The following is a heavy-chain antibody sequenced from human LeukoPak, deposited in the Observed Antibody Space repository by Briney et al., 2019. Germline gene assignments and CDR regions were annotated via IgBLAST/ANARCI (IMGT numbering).Heavy chain of an antibody. CDR2: ISYDGSNK. CDR1: GFTFSSYA. D-gene: IGHD6-13*01. CDR3: AKGPRQQLVTRCDY. Sequence: PGGSLRLSCAASGFTFSSYAMHCVRQAPGKGLEWVAVISYDGSNKYYADSVKGRFTISRDNSKNTLYLQMNSLRAEDTAVYYCAKGPRQQLVTRCDYWGQGTLVTVSS. V-gene: IGHV3-30-3*01. J-gene: IGHJ4*02.